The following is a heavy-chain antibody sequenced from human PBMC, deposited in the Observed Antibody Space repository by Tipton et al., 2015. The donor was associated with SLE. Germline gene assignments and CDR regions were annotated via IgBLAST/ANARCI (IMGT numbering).Heavy chain of an antibody. D-gene: IGHD1/OR15-1a*01. Sequence: LRLSCTVSGGSISSYYWSWIRQPPGKGLEWIGDIYYSGSTNYNPSLKSRVTMSVDTSTNQFSLKLISVTAADTAVYYCAGRTTEDVPREGAFDFWGQGTMVTVSS. CDR1: GGSISSYY. V-gene: IGHV4-59*08. CDR2: IYYSGST. CDR3: AGRTTEDVPREGAFDF. J-gene: IGHJ3*01.